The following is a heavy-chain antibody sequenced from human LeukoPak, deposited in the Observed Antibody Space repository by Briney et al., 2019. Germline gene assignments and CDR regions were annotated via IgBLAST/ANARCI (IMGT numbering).Heavy chain of an antibody. V-gene: IGHV4-34*01. CDR2: INHSGST. D-gene: IGHD3-3*01. Sequence: SETLSLTCAVYGGSFSGYYWSWIRQPPGKGLEWIGEINHSGSTNYNPSLKSRVTISVDTSKNQFSLKLSSVTAADTAVYYCARAGPAQYYDFWSCYYEGAFDIWGQGTMVTVSS. J-gene: IGHJ3*02. CDR1: GGSFSGYY. CDR3: ARAGPAQYYDFWSCYYEGAFDI.